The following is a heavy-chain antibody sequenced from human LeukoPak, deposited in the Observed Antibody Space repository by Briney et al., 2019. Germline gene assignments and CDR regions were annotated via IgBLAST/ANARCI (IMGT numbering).Heavy chain of an antibody. CDR2: IYYSGST. D-gene: IGHD2-2*01. Sequence: PSETLSLTCTVSGGSISSYYWSWIRQPPGKGLEWIGYIYYSGSTNYNPSLKSRVTMSVDTSKNQFSLKLSSVTAADTAVYYCARDYAEVPAAMTSFDPWGQGTLVTVSS. V-gene: IGHV4-59*12. J-gene: IGHJ5*02. CDR3: ARDYAEVPAAMTSFDP. CDR1: GGSISSYY.